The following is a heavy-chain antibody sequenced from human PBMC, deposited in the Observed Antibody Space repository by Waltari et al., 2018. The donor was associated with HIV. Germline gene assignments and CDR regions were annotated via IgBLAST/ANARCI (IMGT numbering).Heavy chain of an antibody. J-gene: IGHJ4*02. CDR2: ISSNGVT. Sequence: QLQLQESGPALVKPSETLSLTCTVSTGYITQSYYWGWVRQFPGSGLEWLGTISSNGVTTYAPSLKTRVALSVDTSKNQFSLRLTAVTAADTSLYFCVALTTVTGTIDNWGQGTLVSISS. CDR1: TGYITQSYY. V-gene: IGHV4-39*01. CDR3: VALTTVTGTIDN. D-gene: IGHD6-19*01.